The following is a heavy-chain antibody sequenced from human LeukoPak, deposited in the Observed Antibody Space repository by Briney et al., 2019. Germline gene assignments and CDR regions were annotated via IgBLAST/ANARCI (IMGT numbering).Heavy chain of an antibody. Sequence: PSETLSLTCTVSGGSISSYYWSWIRQPPGKGLEWIGYIYYSGSTNYNPSLKSRVTISVDTSKNQFSLKLSSVTAADTAVYYCARDQSYCSSTSCYGPWFDPWGQGTLVTVSS. D-gene: IGHD2-2*01. J-gene: IGHJ5*02. CDR1: GGSISSYY. V-gene: IGHV4-59*12. CDR3: ARDQSYCSSTSCYGPWFDP. CDR2: IYYSGST.